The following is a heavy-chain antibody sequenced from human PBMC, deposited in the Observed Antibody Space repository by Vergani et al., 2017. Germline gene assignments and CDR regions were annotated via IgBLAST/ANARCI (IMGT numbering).Heavy chain of an antibody. V-gene: IGHV3-64*01. CDR2: ISSNGGST. Sequence: EVQLVESGGGLVQPGGSLRLSCAASGFTFSSYAMHWVRQAPGKGLEYVSAISSNGGSTYYANSVKGRFTISRDNSKNTLYLQMGSLRAEDMAVYYCAGYGSGWYGDAFDIWGQGTMVTVSS. D-gene: IGHD6-19*01. J-gene: IGHJ3*02. CDR3: AGYGSGWYGDAFDI. CDR1: GFTFSSYA.